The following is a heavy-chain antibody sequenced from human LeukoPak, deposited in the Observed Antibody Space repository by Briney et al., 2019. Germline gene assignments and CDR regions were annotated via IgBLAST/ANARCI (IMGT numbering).Heavy chain of an antibody. CDR1: GFTFSSYA. CDR2: ISGSGGST. D-gene: IGHD6-13*01. CDR3: AILPGYSSGWYEVNY. Sequence: GGSLRLSCAASGFTFSSYAMSCVRQAPGKGLEWVSGISGSGGSTYYADSVKGRFTISRDNSRNTLYLQMNSPRAEDTAVYYCAILPGYSSGWYEVNYWGQGTLVTVSS. V-gene: IGHV3-23*01. J-gene: IGHJ4*02.